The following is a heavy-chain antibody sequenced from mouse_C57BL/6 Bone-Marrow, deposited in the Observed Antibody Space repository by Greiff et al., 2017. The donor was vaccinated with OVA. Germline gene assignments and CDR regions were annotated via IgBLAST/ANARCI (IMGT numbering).Heavy chain of an antibody. J-gene: IGHJ1*03. CDR2: IYPGSGST. V-gene: IGHV1-55*01. CDR3: ARNFYWYFDV. Sequence: VQLQQPGAELVKPGASVKLSCKASGYTFTSYWMHWVKQRPGQGLEWIGDIYPGSGSTNYNEKFKSKATLTVDTSSSTAYMQLSSLTSEDSAVYYCARNFYWYFDVWGTGTTVTVSS. CDR1: GYTFTSYW.